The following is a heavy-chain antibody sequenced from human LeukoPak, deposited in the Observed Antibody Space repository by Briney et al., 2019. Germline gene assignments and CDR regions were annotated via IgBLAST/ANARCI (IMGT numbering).Heavy chain of an antibody. CDR1: EFTVSVNY. CDR2: IRQDESER. Sequence: GGSLRLSCAASEFTVSVNYMSWVRQSPGKGPEWVANIRQDESERYTVDSVKGRFTISRDNAKNSVYLHMNSLRAEDTALYYCARLSAYYYGSFFYYYMDVWGKGTTVTVSS. J-gene: IGHJ6*03. V-gene: IGHV3-7*01. CDR3: ARLSAYYYGSFFYYYMDV. D-gene: IGHD3-10*01.